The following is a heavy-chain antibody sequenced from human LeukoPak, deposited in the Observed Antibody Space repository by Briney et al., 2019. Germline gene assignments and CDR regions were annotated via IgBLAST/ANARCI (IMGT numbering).Heavy chain of an antibody. Sequence: GGSLRLSCAASGFTFSSYDMHWVRQATGKGLEWVSAIGTAGDTYYPGSVKGRFTISRENAKNSLYLQMNSLRAGDTAVYYCARQNSSGWYFDYWGQGTLVTVSS. CDR1: GFTFSSYD. J-gene: IGHJ4*02. CDR2: IGTAGDT. D-gene: IGHD6-19*01. V-gene: IGHV3-13*01. CDR3: ARQNSSGWYFDY.